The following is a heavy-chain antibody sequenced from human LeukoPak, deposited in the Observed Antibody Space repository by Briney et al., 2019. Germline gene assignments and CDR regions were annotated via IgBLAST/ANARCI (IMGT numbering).Heavy chain of an antibody. D-gene: IGHD1-26*01. CDR2: IYHSGST. Sequence: GSLRLSCAASGFTFSDYSMNWVRQPPGKGLEWIGEIYHSGSTNYNPSLKSRVTISVDKSKNQFSLKLSSVTAADTAVYYCARGRKILVGATTAGYYYGMDVWGQGTTVTVSS. CDR3: ARGRKILVGATTAGYYYGMDV. V-gene: IGHV4-4*02. CDR1: GFTFSDYS. J-gene: IGHJ6*02.